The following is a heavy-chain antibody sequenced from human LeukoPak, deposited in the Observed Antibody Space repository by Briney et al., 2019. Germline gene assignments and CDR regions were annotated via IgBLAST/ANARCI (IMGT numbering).Heavy chain of an antibody. V-gene: IGHV3-7*03. J-gene: IGHJ5*02. CDR2: IKQDGSEK. D-gene: IGHD3-10*01. Sequence: GGSLRLSCAASGFTFSGYWMSWVRQAPGKGLEWVANIKQDGSEKYYVDSVKGRFTISRDNAKNSLYLQMNSLRAEDTAVYYCARNKLPITMVRGVNWFDPWGQGTLVTVSS. CDR3: ARNKLPITMVRGVNWFDP. CDR1: GFTFSGYW.